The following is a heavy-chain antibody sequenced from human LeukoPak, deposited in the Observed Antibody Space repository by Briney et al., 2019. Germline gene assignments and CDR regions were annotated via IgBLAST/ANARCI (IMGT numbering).Heavy chain of an antibody. CDR2: ISSSGSTI. CDR3: ARESGYYNFDY. Sequence: GGSLRLSCAASGFTFSSYEMSWVRQAPGKGLEWVSYISSSGSTIYYADSVKGRFTISRDNAKNSLYLQMNSLRAEDTAVYYCARESGYYNFDYWGQGTLVTVSS. J-gene: IGHJ4*02. V-gene: IGHV3-48*03. D-gene: IGHD3-9*01. CDR1: GFTFSSYE.